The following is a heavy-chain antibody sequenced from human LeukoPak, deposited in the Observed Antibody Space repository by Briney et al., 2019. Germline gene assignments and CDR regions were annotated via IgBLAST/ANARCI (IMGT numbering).Heavy chain of an antibody. D-gene: IGHD2-15*01. Sequence: PGGSLRLSCAASGFTFSSYSMNWVRQAPGKGLEWVSSISSSSSYIYYADSVKGRFTISRDNAKNSLYLQMNSLRAEDTAVYYCGCGYCSGGSCYSFHYWGQGTLVTVSS. J-gene: IGHJ4*02. CDR3: GCGYCSGGSCYSFHY. CDR2: ISSSSSYI. CDR1: GFTFSSYS. V-gene: IGHV3-21*01.